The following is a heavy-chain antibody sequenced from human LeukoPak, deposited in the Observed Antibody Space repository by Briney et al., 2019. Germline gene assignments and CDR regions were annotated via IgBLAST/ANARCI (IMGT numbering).Heavy chain of an antibody. J-gene: IGHJ4*02. CDR1: GFTFSSYW. Sequence: PGGSLRLSCAASGFTFSSYWMHWVRQAPGKGLVWVSRINSGGSSTSYADSVKGRFTISRDNAKNTLYLQMNSLRTEDTTVYYGARDSPERDWNDGGLFDYWGQGTLVTVSS. V-gene: IGHV3-74*01. CDR2: INSGGSST. D-gene: IGHD1-1*01. CDR3: ARDSPERDWNDGGLFDY.